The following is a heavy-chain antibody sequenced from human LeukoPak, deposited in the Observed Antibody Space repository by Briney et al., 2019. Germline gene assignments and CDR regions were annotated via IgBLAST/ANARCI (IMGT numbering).Heavy chain of an antibody. V-gene: IGHV4-39*07. Sequence: KSSETLSLTCTVSGDSISDSNYHWAWVRQPPGKGLEWIGSIYYSGTTYYKPSLKSRVTISVDTSMNQFSLKLSSVTAADTAVYYCARMDYGDRFDYWGQGTLVTVSS. CDR2: IYYSGTT. D-gene: IGHD4-17*01. CDR3: ARMDYGDRFDY. J-gene: IGHJ4*02. CDR1: GDSISDSNYH.